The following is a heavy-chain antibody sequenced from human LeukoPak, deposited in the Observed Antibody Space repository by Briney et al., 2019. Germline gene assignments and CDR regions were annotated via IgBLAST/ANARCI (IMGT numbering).Heavy chain of an antibody. J-gene: IGHJ4*02. V-gene: IGHV3-21*01. CDR3: ARGGWLQPLDY. CDR1: GFTFSSYS. D-gene: IGHD5-24*01. CDR2: ISSSSSYI. Sequence: GGSLRLSCAASGFTFSSYSMNWVRQASGKGLEWVSSISSSSSYIYYADSVKGRFTISRDNAKNSLYLQMNSLRAEDTAVYYCARGGWLQPLDYWGQGTLVTVSS.